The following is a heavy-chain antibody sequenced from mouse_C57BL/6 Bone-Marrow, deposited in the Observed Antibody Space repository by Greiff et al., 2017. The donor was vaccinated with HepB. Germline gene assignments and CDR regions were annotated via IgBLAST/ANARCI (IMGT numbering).Heavy chain of an antibody. V-gene: IGHV5-17*01. J-gene: IGHJ3*01. CDR3: ARGERAY. D-gene: IGHD2-13*01. CDR1: GFTFSDYG. CDR2: ISSGSSTI. Sequence: EVKVVESGGGLVKPGGSLKLSCAASGFTFSDYGMHWVRQAPEKGLEWVAYISSGSSTIYYADTVKGRFTISRDNAKNTLFLQMTSLRSEDTAMYYCARGERAYWGQGTLVTVSA.